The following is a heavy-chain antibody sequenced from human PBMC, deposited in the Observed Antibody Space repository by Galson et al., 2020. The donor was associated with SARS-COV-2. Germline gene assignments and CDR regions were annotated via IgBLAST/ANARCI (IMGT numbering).Heavy chain of an antibody. CDR2: IYYGGNT. J-gene: IGHJ4*02. Sequence: SETLSLTCSVSGGSISSDDYYWRWIRQPPGKGLEWNGDIYYGGNTYYNPALKSRVTMSVDTSKNQFSLKLTSVTAADTAVYYCARSSSAVTREYYFDYWGQGTLVTVSS. V-gene: IGHV4-30-4*01. CDR1: GGSISSDDYY. CDR3: ARSSSAVTREYYFDY. D-gene: IGHD4-17*01.